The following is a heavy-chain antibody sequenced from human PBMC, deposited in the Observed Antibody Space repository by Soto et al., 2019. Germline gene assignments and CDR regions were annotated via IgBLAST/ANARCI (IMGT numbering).Heavy chain of an antibody. CDR2: IYYSGST. CDR1: GGSISSYY. J-gene: IGHJ4*02. D-gene: IGHD1-26*01. V-gene: IGHV4-59*01. CDR3: ARTPASIVGATGYFDY. Sequence: SETLSLTCTVSGGSISSYYWSWIRQPPWKGLEWIGYIYYSGSTNYNPSLKSRVTISVDTSKNQFSLKLSSVTAADTAVYYCARTPASIVGATGYFDYWGQGPLVTVSS.